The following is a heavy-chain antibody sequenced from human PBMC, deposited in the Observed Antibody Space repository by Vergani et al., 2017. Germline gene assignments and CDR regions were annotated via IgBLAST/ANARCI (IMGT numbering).Heavy chain of an antibody. Sequence: EVQLVESGGGLIQPGGSLRLSCAASGFTVSSNYMSWVRQAPGKGLEWVSVIYSGGSTYYADSVKGRFTISRDNSKNTLYLQMNSLSAEDTAVYYCARDRILRFHHWYFDLWGRGTLVTVSS. CDR3: ARDRILRFHHWYFDL. D-gene: IGHD3-16*01. CDR2: IYSGGST. CDR1: GFTVSSNY. J-gene: IGHJ2*01. V-gene: IGHV3-53*01.